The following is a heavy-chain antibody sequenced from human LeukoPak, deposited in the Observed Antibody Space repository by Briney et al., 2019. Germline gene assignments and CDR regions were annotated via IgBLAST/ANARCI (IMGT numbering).Heavy chain of an antibody. Sequence: ASVKVSCKASGYTFTGYYMHWVRQAPGQGLEWMGWINPNSGGTSYAQKFQGRVTMTRDMSTSTVYMELSSLRSEDTAVYYCAREGSIQLKTRYYYYYMDVWGKGTTVTVSS. V-gene: IGHV1-2*02. J-gene: IGHJ6*03. CDR2: INPNSGGT. CDR1: GYTFTGYY. D-gene: IGHD5-18*01. CDR3: AREGSIQLKTRYYYYYMDV.